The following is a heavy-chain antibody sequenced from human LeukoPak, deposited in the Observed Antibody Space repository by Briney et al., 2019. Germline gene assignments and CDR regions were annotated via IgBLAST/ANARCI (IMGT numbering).Heavy chain of an antibody. CDR2: IYTSGST. CDR1: GGSISRYY. D-gene: IGHD6-13*01. J-gene: IGHJ4*02. CDR3: ARQIASAGTAGFDF. V-gene: IGHV4-4*07. Sequence: PSETLSLTCTVSGGSISRYYWRWLRQPAGKGLEWIGRIYTSGSTNYNPSLKSRVTMSVDTSKNQFSLKLSSVTTADTAVYYCARQIASAGTAGFDFWGQGALVTVSS.